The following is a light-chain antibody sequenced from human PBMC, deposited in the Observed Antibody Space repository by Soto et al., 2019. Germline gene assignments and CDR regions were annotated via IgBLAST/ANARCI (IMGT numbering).Light chain of an antibody. J-gene: IGKJ4*01. CDR1: QSGLYNSDNKNY. CDR3: QQYYTTLS. CDR2: WAS. Sequence: DIVMTQSPDSLAVSLGERATINCKSSQSGLYNSDNKNYLDWYQQKTGQPPKLLSYWASIRDSGVPDRFSGSGSGVYFTLTISSLQAEDVAVYYCQQYYTTLSFGGGTKVEIK. V-gene: IGKV4-1*01.